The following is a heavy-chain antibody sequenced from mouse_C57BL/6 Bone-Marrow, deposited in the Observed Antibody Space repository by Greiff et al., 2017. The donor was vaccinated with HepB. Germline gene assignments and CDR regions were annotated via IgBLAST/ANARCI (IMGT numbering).Heavy chain of an antibody. CDR1: GFTFTDYY. CDR3: ARYIGRLDY. Sequence: EVQLQESGGGLVQPGGSLSLSCAASGFTFTDYYMSWVRQPPGKALEWLGFIRNKANGYTTEYSASVKGRFTISRDNSQSILYLQMNALRAEDSATYYCARYIGRLDYWGQGTTLTVSS. D-gene: IGHD3-1*01. CDR2: IRNKANGYTT. J-gene: IGHJ2*01. V-gene: IGHV7-3*01.